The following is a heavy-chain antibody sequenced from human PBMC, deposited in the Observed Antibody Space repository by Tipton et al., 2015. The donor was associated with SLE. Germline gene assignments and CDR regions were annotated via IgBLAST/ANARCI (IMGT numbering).Heavy chain of an antibody. J-gene: IGHJ2*01. Sequence: FLRLSCAASGITFSSYWMSWVRQAPGKGLEWVANIKQDGSEKYYVDSVKGRFTISRDNAKNSLYLQMNSLRAEDTAVYYCASPPYYGSGSYRPYWYFDLWGRGTLVTVSS. CDR1: GITFSSYW. CDR2: IKQDGSEK. V-gene: IGHV3-7*01. D-gene: IGHD3-10*01. CDR3: ASPPYYGSGSYRPYWYFDL.